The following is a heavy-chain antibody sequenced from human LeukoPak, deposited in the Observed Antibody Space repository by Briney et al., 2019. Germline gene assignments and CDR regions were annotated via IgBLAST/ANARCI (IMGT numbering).Heavy chain of an antibody. Sequence: PGGSLRLSSAASGFTFSTYWMHWVRRAPGKGLVWISRINNDGSTTVYEDSVKGRFTISRDNARDSLFLQMDSLRADDTAVYYCARGILGPDDFWGQGTPVTVSS. J-gene: IGHJ1*01. CDR1: GFTFSTYW. CDR2: INNDGSTT. CDR3: ARGILGPDDF. D-gene: IGHD2/OR15-2a*01. V-gene: IGHV3-74*01.